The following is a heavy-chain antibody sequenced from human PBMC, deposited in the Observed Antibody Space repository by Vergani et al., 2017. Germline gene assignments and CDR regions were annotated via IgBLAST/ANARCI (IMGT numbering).Heavy chain of an antibody. Sequence: EVQLVESGGGLVKPGGSLRLSCAASGFTFDDYAMHWVRQAPGKGLEWVSGISWNSGSIGYADSVKGRFTISRDNSKNTLYLQMNSLRAEDTAVYYCARDPHYGDYALDYWGQGTLVTVSS. D-gene: IGHD4-17*01. V-gene: IGHV3-9*01. J-gene: IGHJ4*02. CDR1: GFTFDDYA. CDR2: ISWNSGSI. CDR3: ARDPHYGDYALDY.